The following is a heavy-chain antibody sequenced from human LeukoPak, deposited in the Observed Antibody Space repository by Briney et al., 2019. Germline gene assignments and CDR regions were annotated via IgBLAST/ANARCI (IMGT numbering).Heavy chain of an antibody. Sequence: WASVRVSCKAAGYTFTSYGISLVRQAPGQGLEWMGWISVYNGNTNSAQKLQGRVTMTTDTSTSTAYMELRSLRSDDTAVYYCARDSELRYCSGGSCSFDYWGQGTLVTVSP. D-gene: IGHD2-15*01. CDR2: ISVYNGNT. V-gene: IGHV1-18*01. CDR1: GYTFTSYG. CDR3: ARDSELRYCSGGSCSFDY. J-gene: IGHJ4*02.